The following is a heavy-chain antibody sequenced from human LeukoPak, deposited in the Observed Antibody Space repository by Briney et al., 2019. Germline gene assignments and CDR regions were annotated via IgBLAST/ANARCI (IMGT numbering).Heavy chain of an antibody. CDR1: GFTFSSYA. D-gene: IGHD3-16*01. CDR3: CRVHFGGAPAY. CDR2: VGNTPNSDST. J-gene: IGHJ4*02. Sequence: GGSLRLSCAASGFTFSSYAMHWVRQAPGRGLEWVSRVGNTPNSDSTYYAAPVKGRFTISRDDSKNSLYLHMDSLTTEDTAVYYCCRVHFGGAPAYWGRGTLVTVSS. V-gene: IGHV3-72*01.